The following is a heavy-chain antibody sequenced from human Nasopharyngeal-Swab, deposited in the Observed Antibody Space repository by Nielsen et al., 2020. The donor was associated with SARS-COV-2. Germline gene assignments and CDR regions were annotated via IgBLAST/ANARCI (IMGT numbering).Heavy chain of an antibody. J-gene: IGHJ4*02. CDR2: IWYDGSNN. D-gene: IGHD3-22*01. Sequence: GESLKISCAASGFTFSSYGMHWVRQAPGKGLEWVAVIWYDGSNNFYADSVKGRFTISRDNSKTTLSLQMNSLRAEDTAVYYCAREAHYYDSSSLDYWGQGTLVTVSS. CDR3: AREAHYYDSSSLDY. CDR1: GFTFSSYG. V-gene: IGHV3-33*01.